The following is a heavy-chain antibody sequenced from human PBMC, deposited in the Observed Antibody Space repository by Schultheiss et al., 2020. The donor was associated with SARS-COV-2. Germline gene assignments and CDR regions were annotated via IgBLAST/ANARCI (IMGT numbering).Heavy chain of an antibody. J-gene: IGHJ4*02. CDR2: ISGSGGST. CDR3: AREVRGVYLFVFDY. V-gene: IGHV3-66*02. D-gene: IGHD3-10*01. CDR1: GFTVSSNY. Sequence: GGSLRLSCAASGFTVSSNYMSWVRQAPGKGLEWVSAISGSGGSTYYADSVKGRFTISRDNSKNTLYLQMNSLRAEDTAVYYCAREVRGVYLFVFDYWGQGTLVTVSS.